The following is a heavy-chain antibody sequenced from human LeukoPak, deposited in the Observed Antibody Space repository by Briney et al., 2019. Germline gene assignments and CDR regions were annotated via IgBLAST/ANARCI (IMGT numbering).Heavy chain of an antibody. Sequence: GGSLRLSCAASGFTFSSYSMNWVRQAPGKGLEWVSYISSGSSTIYYADSVKGRFTISRDNAKNTLYLQMNSLRAEDTAVYYCARARPKDAFDIWGQGTMVTVSS. CDR3: ARARPKDAFDI. CDR2: ISSGSSTI. CDR1: GFTFSSYS. V-gene: IGHV3-48*04. J-gene: IGHJ3*02.